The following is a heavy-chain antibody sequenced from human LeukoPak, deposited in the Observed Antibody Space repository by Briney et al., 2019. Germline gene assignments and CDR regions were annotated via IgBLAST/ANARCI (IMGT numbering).Heavy chain of an antibody. Sequence: GGSLRLSCAASGFTFSSYAMSWVRQAPGKGLEWVSAISGSGGSTYYADSVKGRFTISRDNSKNTLYLQMNSLRAEDTAVYYCASPRHYGSGSYSLWGYWGQGTLVTVSS. CDR1: GFTFSSYA. CDR3: ASPRHYGSGSYSLWGY. J-gene: IGHJ4*02. D-gene: IGHD3-10*01. CDR2: ISGSGGST. V-gene: IGHV3-23*01.